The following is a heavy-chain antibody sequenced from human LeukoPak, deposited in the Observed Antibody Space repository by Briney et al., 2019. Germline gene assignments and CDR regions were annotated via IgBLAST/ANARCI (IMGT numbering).Heavy chain of an antibody. CDR3: ARVGGSYPDAFDI. D-gene: IGHD1-26*01. CDR2: INPSGGST. V-gene: IGHV1-46*01. J-gene: IGHJ3*02. CDR1: GYTLTSYY. Sequence: ASVKVSCKASGYTLTSYYMHWVRQAPGQGLEWMGIINPSGGSTSYAQKFQGRVTMTRDTSTSTVYMELSSLRSEDTAVYYCARVGGSYPDAFDIWGQGTMVTVSS.